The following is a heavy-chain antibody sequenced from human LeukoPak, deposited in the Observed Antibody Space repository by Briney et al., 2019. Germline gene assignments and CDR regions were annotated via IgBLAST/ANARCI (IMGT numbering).Heavy chain of an antibody. CDR3: ASGGYDMFF. Sequence: TGGSLRLSCGASGFTVSSSYMGWVRQAPGKGLEWVSGIYDGGNTYYGDSVKGRFIISRDNSKNTLYLQMSSLRAEDTAVYYCASGGYDMFFWGQGTTVTVSS. V-gene: IGHV3-66*01. CDR2: IYDGGNT. D-gene: IGHD3-22*01. CDR1: GFTVSSSY. J-gene: IGHJ6*02.